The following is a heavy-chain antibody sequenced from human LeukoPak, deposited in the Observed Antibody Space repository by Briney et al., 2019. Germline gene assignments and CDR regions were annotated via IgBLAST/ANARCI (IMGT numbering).Heavy chain of an antibody. CDR3: AKESRLHEYSQH. Sequence: GRSLRLSCAASGFTFSSYGMHWVRQAPGKGLEWVAVISYDGSNKYYADSVKGRFTISRDNSKNTLYLQMNSLRAEDTAVYYCAKESRLHEYSQHWGQGTLVTVSS. D-gene: IGHD6-25*01. J-gene: IGHJ1*01. CDR1: GFTFSSYG. CDR2: ISYDGSNK. V-gene: IGHV3-30*18.